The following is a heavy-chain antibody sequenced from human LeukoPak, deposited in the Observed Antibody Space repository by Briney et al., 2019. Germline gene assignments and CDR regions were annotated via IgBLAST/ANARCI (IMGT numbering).Heavy chain of an antibody. J-gene: IGHJ4*02. Sequence: PGGSLRLSCAASGFTFSSYAMSWVRQAPGKGLEWVSAISGSGGSTYYADSVKGRFTISRDNSKNTLYLQMSSLRAEDTAVYYCAKDIVVVPAANIAAAGNYWGQGTLVTVSS. V-gene: IGHV3-23*01. D-gene: IGHD2-2*01. CDR3: AKDIVVVPAANIAAAGNY. CDR2: ISGSGGST. CDR1: GFTFSSYA.